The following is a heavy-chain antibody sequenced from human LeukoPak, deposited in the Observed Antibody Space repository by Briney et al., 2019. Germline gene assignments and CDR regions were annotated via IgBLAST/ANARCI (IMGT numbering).Heavy chain of an antibody. Sequence: SETLSLTRAVSGGSISSYYWSWIRQPPGKGLEWIGYIYYSGSTNYNPSLKSRVTISVDTSKNQFSLKLSSVTAADTAVYYCARDSGSYYFDYWGQGTLVTVSS. V-gene: IGHV4-59*01. CDR1: GGSISSYY. J-gene: IGHJ4*02. CDR2: IYYSGST. D-gene: IGHD1-26*01. CDR3: ARDSGSYYFDY.